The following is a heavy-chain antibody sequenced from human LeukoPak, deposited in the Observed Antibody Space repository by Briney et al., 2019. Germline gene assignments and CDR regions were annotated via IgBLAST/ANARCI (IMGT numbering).Heavy chain of an antibody. CDR1: GGTFSSYA. J-gene: IGHJ4*02. CDR3: ASPSSTYSSGYLY. CDR2: IIPIFGTA. V-gene: IGHV1-69*05. D-gene: IGHD3-22*01. Sequence: ASVEVSCKASGGTFSSYAISWVRQAPGQGLEWMGGIIPIFGTANYAQKFQGRVTITTDESTSTAYMELSSLRSEDTAVYYCASPSSTYSSGYLYWGQGTLVTVSS.